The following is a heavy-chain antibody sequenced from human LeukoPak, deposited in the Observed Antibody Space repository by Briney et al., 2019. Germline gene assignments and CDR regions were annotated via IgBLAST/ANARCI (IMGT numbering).Heavy chain of an antibody. CDR3: ARGVYWSLDY. J-gene: IGHJ4*02. D-gene: IGHD1-1*01. Sequence: PGGSLRLSCALSGFIFNTNGMNWVRQSPGKGLEWLATISGGDESTYYADSVKGRFAISRDNSKNTVFLHMNSLRREDTAVYYCARGVYWSLDYWGQGTPVTVSS. CDR2: ISGGDEST. V-gene: IGHV3-23*01. CDR1: GFIFNTNG.